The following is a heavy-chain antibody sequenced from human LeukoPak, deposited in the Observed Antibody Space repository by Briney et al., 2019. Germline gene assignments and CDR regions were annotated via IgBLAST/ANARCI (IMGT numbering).Heavy chain of an antibody. D-gene: IGHD3-3*01. CDR1: GFTFSSYG. J-gene: IGHJ4*02. V-gene: IGHV3-33*06. CDR2: IWYDGSNK. Sequence: PGRSLRLSCAASGFTFSSYGMHWVRQAPGKGLEWVAVIWYDGSNKYYADSVKGRFTISRDNSKNTLYLQMNSLRAEDTAVYYCAKEAPPYYGFDYWGQGTLVTVSS. CDR3: AKEAPPYYGFDY.